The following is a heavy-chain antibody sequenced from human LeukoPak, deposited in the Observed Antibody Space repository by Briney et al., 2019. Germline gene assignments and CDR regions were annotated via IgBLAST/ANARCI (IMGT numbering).Heavy chain of an antibody. CDR3: ARGPGYCSSTSCYLLDP. CDR1: GGSFSGYY. CDR2: INHSGST. V-gene: IGHV4-34*01. Sequence: SETLSLTCAVYGGSFSGYYWSWIRRPPGKGLEWIGEINHSGSTNYNPSLKSRVTISVDTSKNQFSLKLSSVTAADTAVYYCARGPGYCSSTSCYLLDPWGQGTLVTVSS. D-gene: IGHD2-2*01. J-gene: IGHJ5*02.